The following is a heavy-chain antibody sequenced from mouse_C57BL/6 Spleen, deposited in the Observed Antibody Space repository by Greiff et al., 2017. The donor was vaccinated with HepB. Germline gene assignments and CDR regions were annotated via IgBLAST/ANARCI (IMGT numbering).Heavy chain of an antibody. J-gene: IGHJ4*01. V-gene: IGHV5-4*01. CDR3: ARDRSSGYVNYAIDY. CDR1: GFTFSSYA. CDR2: ISDGGSYT. Sequence: EVKLMESGGGLVKPGGSLKLSCAASGFTFSSYAMSWVRQTPEKRLEWVATISDGGSYTYYTDNVKGRFTISRDNAKNNLYLQMSHLKSEDTAMYYCARDRSSGYVNYAIDYWGQGTSVTVSS. D-gene: IGHD3-2*02.